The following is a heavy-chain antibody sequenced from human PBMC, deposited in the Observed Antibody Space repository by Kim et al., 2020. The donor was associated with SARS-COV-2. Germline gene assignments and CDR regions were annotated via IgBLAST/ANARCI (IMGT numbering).Heavy chain of an antibody. J-gene: IGHJ6*03. CDR1: GFTFNSYG. Sequence: GGSLRLSCAASGFTFNSYGMHWVRQAPGKGPEWVAAIWNDGSNEYYADSVKGRFSISRDNSKKTMDVQMNSLRAEDTAVYYCARSPLRSSSTSSYYMDVWGKGTTVTVSS. CDR2: IWNDGSNE. D-gene: IGHD2-2*01. CDR3: ARSPLRSSSTSSYYMDV. V-gene: IGHV3-33*01.